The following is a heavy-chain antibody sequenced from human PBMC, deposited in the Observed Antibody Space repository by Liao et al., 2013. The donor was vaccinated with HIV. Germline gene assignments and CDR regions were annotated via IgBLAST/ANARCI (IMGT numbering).Heavy chain of an antibody. V-gene: IGHV4-30-2*01. D-gene: IGHD3-9*01. CDR1: GGFISSGGYS. CDR3: ARVSIFDAFDI. CDR2: IYHSGST. Sequence: QLQLQESGSGLVKPSQTLSLTCAVSGGFISSGGYSWSWIRQPPGKGLEWIGYIYHSGSTYFNPSLKSRVTMSLDRSKNQFSLRLSSVTAADTAVYYCARVSIFDAFDIWGQGTMVTVSS. J-gene: IGHJ3*02.